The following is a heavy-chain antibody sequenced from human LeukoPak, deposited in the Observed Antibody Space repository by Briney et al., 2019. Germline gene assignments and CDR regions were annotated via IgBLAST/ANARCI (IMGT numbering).Heavy chain of an antibody. D-gene: IGHD3-10*01. V-gene: IGHV4-39*07. CDR2: IYHSGST. CDR3: ARDTMVRGVISY. CDR1: GGSISSGGYY. J-gene: IGHJ4*02. Sequence: SETLSLTCTVSGGSISSGGYYWGWIRQPPGKGLEWIGSIYHSGSTYYNPSLKSRVTISVDTSKNQFSLKLSSVTAADTAVYYCARDTMVRGVISYWGQGTLVTVSS.